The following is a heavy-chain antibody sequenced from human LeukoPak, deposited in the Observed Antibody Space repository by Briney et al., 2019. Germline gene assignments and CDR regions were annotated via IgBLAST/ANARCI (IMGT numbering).Heavy chain of an antibody. V-gene: IGHV1-3*01. J-gene: IGHJ4*02. CDR2: INAGNGNT. D-gene: IGHD5-24*01. CDR1: GYTFTSYA. Sequence: ASVKVSCKASGYTFTSYAMHWVRQAPGQRLEWMGWINAGNGNTKYSQKFQGRVTITADESTSTAYMELSSLRSKDTAVYYCARERWLQYPLDYWGQGTLVTVSS. CDR3: ARERWLQYPLDY.